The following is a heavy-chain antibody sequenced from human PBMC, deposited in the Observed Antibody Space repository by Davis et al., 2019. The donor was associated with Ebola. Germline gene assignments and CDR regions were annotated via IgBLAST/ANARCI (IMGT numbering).Heavy chain of an antibody. J-gene: IGHJ6*03. CDR2: ISGSGGST. CDR3: AKGLAQCLYDSHYYMDV. V-gene: IGHV3-23*01. Sequence: PGGSLRLFCSASGFTFSSYAMSWVRQAPGKGLEWVSAISGSGGSTYYAASVKGRFTISRDNSKSTLYLKMNSLRAEDTAVYYCAKGLAQCLYDSHYYMDVWGKGTTVTVSS. D-gene: IGHD3-3*01. CDR1: GFTFSSYA.